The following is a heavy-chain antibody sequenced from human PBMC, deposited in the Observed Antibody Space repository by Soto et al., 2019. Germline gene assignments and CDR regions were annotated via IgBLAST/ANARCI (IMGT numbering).Heavy chain of an antibody. Sequence: QVQLQESGPGLVKPSQTLSLTCTVSGGSISSGGYYWSWIRQHPGKGLEWIGYIYYSGSTYYNPSLKSRVTISVDTSKNLFSLKLSSVPAADTAVYYCARRARYCSGGSCPYYFDYWGQGTLVTVSS. D-gene: IGHD2-15*01. CDR1: GGSISSGGYY. V-gene: IGHV4-31*03. CDR3: ARRARYCSGGSCPYYFDY. J-gene: IGHJ4*02. CDR2: IYYSGST.